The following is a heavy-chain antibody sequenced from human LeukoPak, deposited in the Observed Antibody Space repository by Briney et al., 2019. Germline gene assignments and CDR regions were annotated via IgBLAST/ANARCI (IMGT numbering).Heavy chain of an antibody. CDR3: ARARTMVRGVIIVYYYYGMDV. D-gene: IGHD3-10*01. J-gene: IGHJ6*02. CDR1: GGSFSGYY. V-gene: IGHV4-34*01. CDR2: INHSGST. Sequence: SETLSLTCAVYGGSFSGYYWSWIRQPPGKGLEWIGEINHSGSTNYNPSLKSRVTVSVDTSKNQFSLKPSSVTAADTAVYYCARARTMVRGVIIVYYYYGMDVWGQGTTVTVSS.